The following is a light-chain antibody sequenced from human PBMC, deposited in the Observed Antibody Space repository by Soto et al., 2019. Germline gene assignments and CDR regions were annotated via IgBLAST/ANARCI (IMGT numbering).Light chain of an antibody. V-gene: IGKV3D-20*02. Sequence: EIVLTQSPGTLSLSPGERATLSCRASQSVSSSYLAWYQQKPGQAPRLLIYDAYNRATGIPPRFSGSGSGTDFTLTISSLVPEDSAVYYCQQRHMWPITFGQGTRLEIK. CDR3: QQRHMWPIT. CDR1: QSVSSSY. J-gene: IGKJ5*01. CDR2: DAY.